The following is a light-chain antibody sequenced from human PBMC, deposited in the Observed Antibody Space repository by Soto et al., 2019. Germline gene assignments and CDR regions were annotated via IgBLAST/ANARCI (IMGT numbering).Light chain of an antibody. Sequence: DVRMPHCPSTVSASVGDRVTITCRASQDIGTWLAWYQQKPEKAPKVLIYRASHLESGVPSRFSASGSGTEFSLTISSLQPDDFATYYCQQYNTYSRTFGQGTKVDI. CDR2: RAS. CDR3: QQYNTYSRT. V-gene: IGKV1-5*03. CDR1: QDIGTW. J-gene: IGKJ1*01.